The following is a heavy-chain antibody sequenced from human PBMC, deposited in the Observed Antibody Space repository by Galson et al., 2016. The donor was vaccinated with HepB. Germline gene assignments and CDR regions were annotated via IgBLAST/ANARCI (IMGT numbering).Heavy chain of an antibody. D-gene: IGHD2-21*01. J-gene: IGHJ5*01. CDR2: VYYSGDT. Sequence: SETLSLTCTVPDDSISSGSDYWWGWIRQPPGKGLEWIGSVYYSGDTYYNPSLKSRVSASVDMSKNQFSLKLRSVTATDTAVYYCARQLAVGGWCLDSWSHGTLVTGSS. CDR1: DDSISSGSDY. CDR3: ARQLAVGGWCLDS. V-gene: IGHV4-39*01.